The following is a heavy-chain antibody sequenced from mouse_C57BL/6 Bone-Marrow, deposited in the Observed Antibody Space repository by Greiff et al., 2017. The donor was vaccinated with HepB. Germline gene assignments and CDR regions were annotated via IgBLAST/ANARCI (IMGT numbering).Heavy chain of an antibody. CDR1: GYSFTGYF. V-gene: IGHV1-20*01. Sequence: EVHLVESGPELVKPGDSVKISCKASGYSFTGYFMNWVMQSHGKSLEWIGRINPYNGDTFYNQKFKGKATLTVDKSSSTAHMELRSLTSEDSAVYYCARGGGYWYFDVWGTGTTVTVSS. CDR2: INPYNGDT. CDR3: ARGGGYWYFDV. J-gene: IGHJ1*03. D-gene: IGHD1-1*02.